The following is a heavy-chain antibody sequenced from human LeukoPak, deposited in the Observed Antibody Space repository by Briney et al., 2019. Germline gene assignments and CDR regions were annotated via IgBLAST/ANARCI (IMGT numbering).Heavy chain of an antibody. CDR1: GFTFSTYA. D-gene: IGHD1-26*01. J-gene: IGHJ4*02. Sequence: GGSLRLSCAASGFTFSTYAMSWVRQAPGKGLEWVSGISTSGGRTFYADSVKGRFTLSRDNSKNTLYLQTNSLRAEDTAVYYCAKTSGSYWNYFDYWGQGTLVTVSS. CDR2: ISTSGGRT. CDR3: AKTSGSYWNYFDY. V-gene: IGHV3-23*01.